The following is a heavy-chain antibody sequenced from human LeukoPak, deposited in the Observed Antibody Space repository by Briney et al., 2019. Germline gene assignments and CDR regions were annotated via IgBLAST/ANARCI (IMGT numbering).Heavy chain of an antibody. Sequence: PSQTLSLTCAVSGGSISSGGYSWSWIRQPPGKGLEWIGYIYHSGSTYYNPSLKSRVTISVDRSNNQFSLKLSSVSAADTAEYYCARGDYYGWRCPPGSWFDPWGQGTLVTVSS. J-gene: IGHJ5*02. CDR1: GGSISSGGYS. CDR2: IYHSGST. V-gene: IGHV4-30-2*01. CDR3: ARGDYYGWRCPPGSWFDP. D-gene: IGHD3-10*01.